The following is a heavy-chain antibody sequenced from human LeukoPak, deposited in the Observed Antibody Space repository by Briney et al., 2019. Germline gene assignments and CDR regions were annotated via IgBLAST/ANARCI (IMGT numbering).Heavy chain of an antibody. CDR1: GYTFTSYY. J-gene: IGHJ4*02. D-gene: IGHD2-21*02. Sequence: ASVKVSCKASGYTFTSYYMHWVRQAPGQGLEWMGIINPSGGSTSYAQKFQGRVTMTRDKSTSTVYMVLSSLRSEDTAVYYCARERVVVTALGEFDYWGQGTLVTVSS. V-gene: IGHV1-46*01. CDR3: ARERVVVTALGEFDY. CDR2: INPSGGST.